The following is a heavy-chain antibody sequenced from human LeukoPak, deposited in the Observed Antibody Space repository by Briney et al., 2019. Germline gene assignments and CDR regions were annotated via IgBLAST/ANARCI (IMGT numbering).Heavy chain of an antibody. CDR2: ISYDGSNK. CDR3: ARGVRGSSWLSFDY. J-gene: IGHJ4*02. Sequence: GGSLRLSCAASGFIFSSYAMHWVRRAPGKGLEWVALISYDGSNKYYADSVKGRFTISGDNFKNTLYLQMNSLRAEDTAVYYCARGVRGSSWLSFDYWGQGTLVIVSS. V-gene: IGHV3-30*04. D-gene: IGHD6-13*01. CDR1: GFIFSSYA.